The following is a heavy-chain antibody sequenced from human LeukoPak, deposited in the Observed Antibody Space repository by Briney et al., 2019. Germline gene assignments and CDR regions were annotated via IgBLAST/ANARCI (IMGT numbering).Heavy chain of an antibody. J-gene: IGHJ4*02. D-gene: IGHD6-19*01. Sequence: ASVTVSFKASGYTFTDYYMHWVRQAPGQGLEWMGWINPNSGGTNYAQKFQGRVTMTRDTSISTAYMELSRLRSDDTAVYYCASSYSSGWADYWGQGTLVTVSS. CDR2: INPNSGGT. V-gene: IGHV1-2*02. CDR1: GYTFTDYY. CDR3: ASSYSSGWADY.